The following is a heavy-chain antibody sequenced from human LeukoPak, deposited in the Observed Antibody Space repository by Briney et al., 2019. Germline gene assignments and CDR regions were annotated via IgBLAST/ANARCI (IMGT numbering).Heavy chain of an antibody. Sequence: SVKVSCKASGGTFSSYAVSWVRQAPGQGLEWMGRIIPILDIANYAQKFQGRVTITADKSTSTAYMELSSLRSEDTAVYYCARASRVGPPREEGYWGQGTLVTVSS. CDR3: ARASRVGPPREEGY. D-gene: IGHD1-26*01. CDR1: GGTFSSYA. CDR2: IIPILDIA. V-gene: IGHV1-69*04. J-gene: IGHJ4*02.